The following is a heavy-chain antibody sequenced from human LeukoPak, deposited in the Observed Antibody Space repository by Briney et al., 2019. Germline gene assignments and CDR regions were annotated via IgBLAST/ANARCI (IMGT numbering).Heavy chain of an antibody. CDR1: GFTFNSYW. CDR2: INQDGSEK. D-gene: IGHD3-22*01. J-gene: IGHJ4*02. Sequence: GGSLRLSCAASGFTFNSYWMSWVRQAPGKGLEWVANINQDGSEKYFVDSVKGRFTISRDNAKNSLYLQMNSLRAEDTAVYHCATEGVVASLNFDGWSQGRLVTV. CDR3: ATEGVVASLNFDG. V-gene: IGHV3-7*04.